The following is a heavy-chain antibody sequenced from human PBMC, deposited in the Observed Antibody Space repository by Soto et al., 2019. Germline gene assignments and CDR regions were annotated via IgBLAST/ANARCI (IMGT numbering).Heavy chain of an antibody. CDR3: ARAPVRGAARRKFSYYYKDD. V-gene: IGHV1-8*01. CDR1: GYTFTSYD. D-gene: IGHD6-6*01. Sequence: ASVKVSCKASGYTFTSYDINWVRQATGQGLEWMGWMNPNSGNTGYAQKFQGRVTMTRNTSISTAYMELSSLRSEDTAVYYCARAPVRGAARRKFSYYYKDDWGKGTTVTVSS. CDR2: MNPNSGNT. J-gene: IGHJ6*03.